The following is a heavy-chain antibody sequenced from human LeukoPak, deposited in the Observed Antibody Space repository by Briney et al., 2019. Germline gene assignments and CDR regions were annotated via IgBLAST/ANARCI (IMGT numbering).Heavy chain of an antibody. CDR2: IYYSGST. J-gene: IGHJ4*02. D-gene: IGHD2-21*02. Sequence: SSETLSLTRTASGGSISSSSYYWGWIRQPPGKGLEWIGSIYYSGSTYYNPSLKSRVTISVDTSKNQFSLKLSSVTAADTAVYYCARHSQNDSSFDYWGQGTLVTVSS. CDR3: ARHSQNDSSFDY. CDR1: GGSISSSSYY. V-gene: IGHV4-39*01.